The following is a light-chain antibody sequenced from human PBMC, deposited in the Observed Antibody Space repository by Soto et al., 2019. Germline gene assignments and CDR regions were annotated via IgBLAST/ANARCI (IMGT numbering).Light chain of an antibody. CDR3: AAWDDSLNGPGVV. CDR2: SNN. CDR1: SSNIGSNT. J-gene: IGLJ2*01. Sequence: QSVLTQPPSASGTPGQRVTISCSGSSSNIGSNTVNWYQQLPGTAPKLLIYSNNQLPSGVPDRFSGSKSGTSASLAISGLQSEDEADYYCAAWDDSLNGPGVVFGGGTKLTVL. V-gene: IGLV1-44*01.